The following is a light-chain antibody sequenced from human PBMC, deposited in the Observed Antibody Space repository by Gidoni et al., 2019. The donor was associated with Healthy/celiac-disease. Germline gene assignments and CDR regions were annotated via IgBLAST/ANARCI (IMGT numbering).Light chain of an antibody. CDR2: GAS. Sequence: IVLTQSPGTLSLSPGERATLSCRASQSVSSIYLAWYQQKPVQAPRLLIYGASSRATGIPDRFSGSVSGTDFTLTFSRLEPEDFAVYYCQQYGSAPLTFXGXTKVEIK. CDR1: QSVSSIY. V-gene: IGKV3-20*01. CDR3: QQYGSAPLT. J-gene: IGKJ4*01.